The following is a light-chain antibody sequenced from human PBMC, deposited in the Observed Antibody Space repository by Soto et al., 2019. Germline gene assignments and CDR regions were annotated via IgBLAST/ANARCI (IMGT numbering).Light chain of an antibody. Sequence: DIHMTQSPSSLSASVGDRVTITCQASQDISNFLNWYHQTPGKAPRLLIYDVSSLQPGVASRFSGSGSGTDFSLTINSLQPEDIGTFYCQQYDKQPVTFGGGTKVDIK. J-gene: IGKJ4*01. CDR1: QDISNF. CDR2: DVS. CDR3: QQYDKQPVT. V-gene: IGKV1-33*01.